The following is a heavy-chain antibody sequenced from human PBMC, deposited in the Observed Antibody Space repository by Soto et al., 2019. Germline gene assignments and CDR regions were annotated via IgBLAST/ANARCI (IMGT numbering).Heavy chain of an antibody. D-gene: IGHD3-3*01. CDR1: GFTFSSYA. J-gene: IGHJ2*01. V-gene: IGHV3-23*01. Sequence: EVQLLESGGGLVQPGGSLRLSCAASGFTFSSYAMSWVRQAPGKGLEWVSVVSGSAGSTYYADSVKGRFTISRDKSKNTLYLQMNSLRAEDTAVYYCAKDASSGITSFDSWGRGTVVTVSS. CDR3: AKDASSGITSFDS. CDR2: VSGSAGST.